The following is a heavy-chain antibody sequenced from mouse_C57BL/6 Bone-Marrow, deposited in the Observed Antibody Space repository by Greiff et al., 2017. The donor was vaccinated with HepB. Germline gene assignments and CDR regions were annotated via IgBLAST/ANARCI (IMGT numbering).Heavy chain of an antibody. J-gene: IGHJ2*01. D-gene: IGHD1-1*01. CDR2: INPSNGGT. CDR3: ARWSTTVVASFDY. V-gene: IGHV1-53*01. Sequence: VQLHQPGTELVKPGASVKLSCKASGYTFTSYWMHWVKQRPGQGLEWIGNINPSNGGTNYNEKFKSKATLTVDKSSSTAYMQLSSLTSEDSAVYYCARWSTTVVASFDYWGQGTTLTVSS. CDR1: GYTFTSYW.